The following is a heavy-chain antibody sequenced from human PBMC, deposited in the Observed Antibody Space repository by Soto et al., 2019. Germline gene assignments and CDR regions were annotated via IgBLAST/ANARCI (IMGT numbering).Heavy chain of an antibody. Sequence: PGGSLRLSCAASGYTFSDYYMSWIRQAPGKGLEWISYIDTSSTKIYYADSVKGRFTISRDNAKNSLYLEMNSLRDEDTAVYYCAKYYDFWSGDDYWGQGTLVTVSS. CDR2: IDTSSTKI. CDR1: GYTFSDYY. CDR3: AKYYDFWSGDDY. D-gene: IGHD3-3*01. J-gene: IGHJ4*02. V-gene: IGHV3-11*01.